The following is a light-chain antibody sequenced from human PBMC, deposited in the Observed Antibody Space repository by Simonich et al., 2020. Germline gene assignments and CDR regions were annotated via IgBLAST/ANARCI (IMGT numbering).Light chain of an antibody. Sequence: QSALTQPRSVSGSPGQSVTISCTGTSSDVGGYNYVSCYQQHPGKAPNFMIYDVSKRPSGGPDRFSGSKSGNTASLTISGIQAEDEADYYCSSYTSSSTWVFGGGTKLTVL. V-gene: IGLV2-11*01. CDR1: SSDVGGYNY. CDR2: DVS. CDR3: SSYTSSSTWV. J-gene: IGLJ3*02.